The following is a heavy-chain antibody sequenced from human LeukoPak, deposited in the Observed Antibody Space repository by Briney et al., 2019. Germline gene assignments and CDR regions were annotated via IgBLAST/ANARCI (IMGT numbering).Heavy chain of an antibody. D-gene: IGHD3-3*01. CDR3: ARVLKKYYDFWSGSLDP. CDR2: ISAYNGNT. CDR1: GYTFTSYG. Sequence: ASVKVSCKASGYTFTSYGISWVRQAPGQGLEWMGWISAYNGNTNYAQKLQGRVTMTTDTSTNTAYMELRSLRSDDTAVYYCARVLKKYYDFWSGSLDPWGQGTLVTVSS. V-gene: IGHV1-18*01. J-gene: IGHJ5*02.